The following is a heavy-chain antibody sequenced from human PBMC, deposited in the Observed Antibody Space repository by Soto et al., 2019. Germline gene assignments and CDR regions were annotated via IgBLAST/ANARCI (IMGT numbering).Heavy chain of an antibody. CDR2: IDSSGTT. CDR1: GGYIRSGGYY. D-gene: IGHD2-21*02. J-gene: IGHJ4*02. CDR3: ARSPPRGTDI. V-gene: IGHV4-31*03. Sequence: QGQLQESGPGVVKPSQTLSLTCTVSGGYIRSGGYYWTWIRQRPGGGLEWLAYIDSSGTTFYNSSLGSRLIISVDTSKNEFYLKLTSVTPADTAVYFCARSPPRGTDIWGQGTLITVSP.